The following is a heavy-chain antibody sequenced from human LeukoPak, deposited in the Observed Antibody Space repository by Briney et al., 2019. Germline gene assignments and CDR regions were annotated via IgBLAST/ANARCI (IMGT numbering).Heavy chain of an antibody. CDR2: MNPNSGNT. J-gene: IGHJ6*02. CDR3: ARGLGALRYFDWLDYYYYGMDV. D-gene: IGHD3-9*01. CDR1: GYTFTSYD. Sequence: ASMKVSCKASGYTFTSYDINWVRQATGQGLEWMGWMNPNSGNTGYAQKFQGRVTMTRNTSISTAYMELSSLRSEDTAVYYCARGLGALRYFDWLDYYYYGMDVWGQGTTVTVSS. V-gene: IGHV1-8*01.